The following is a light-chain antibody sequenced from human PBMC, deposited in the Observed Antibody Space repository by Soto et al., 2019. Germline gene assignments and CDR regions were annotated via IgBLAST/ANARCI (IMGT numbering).Light chain of an antibody. CDR3: SSYTSSSTYV. Sequence: QSALTQPPSVSGSPGQSITISCTGTSSDVGSSNGVSWYQQPPGTAPKLMIYDVIDRPSGVPDRFSGSKSGNTASLTISGLQAEDEADYYCSSYTSSSTYVFGTGTKVTVL. CDR1: SSDVGSSNG. J-gene: IGLJ1*01. CDR2: DVI. V-gene: IGLV2-18*02.